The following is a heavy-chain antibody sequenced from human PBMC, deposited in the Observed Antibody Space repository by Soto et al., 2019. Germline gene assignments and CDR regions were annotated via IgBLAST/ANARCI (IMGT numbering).Heavy chain of an antibody. CDR3: ARDGCVTATCAGGGNWFDP. CDR2: INPSGGRT. V-gene: IGHV1-46*01. CDR1: GYTFTTYY. Sequence: QVQLVQSGAEEKKPGASVKISCKASGYTFTTYYMHWVRQAPGQGLECVGIINPSGGRTTYAQNFQGRVTMTRDTSTSTVYMELSSLRSEDTAIYYCARDGCVTATCAGGGNWFDPWGQGTPVTVSS. J-gene: IGHJ5*02. D-gene: IGHD3-16*01.